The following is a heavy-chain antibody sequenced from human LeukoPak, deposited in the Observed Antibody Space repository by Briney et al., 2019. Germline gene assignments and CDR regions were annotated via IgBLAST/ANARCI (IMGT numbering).Heavy chain of an antibody. V-gene: IGHV4-4*07. CDR2: IYTSGST. CDR3: ARDYEAASNWFDP. CDR1: RGSISSYY. J-gene: IGHJ5*02. D-gene: IGHD6-25*01. Sequence: SETLSLTCTVSRGSISSYYWSWIRQPAGKGLEWIGRIYTSGSTNSNPSLKSRVPMSVDTSKNQFFLKLSSVTAADTAVYYCARDYEAASNWFDPWGQGTLVTVSS.